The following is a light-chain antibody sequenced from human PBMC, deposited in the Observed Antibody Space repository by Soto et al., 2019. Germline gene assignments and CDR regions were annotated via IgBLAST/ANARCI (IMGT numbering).Light chain of an antibody. CDR2: KAS. CDR3: QQYNSYPGT. CDR1: QSIGSW. Sequence: DIQMTQSPSTLSASVGDRVTITCRASQSIGSWLAWYQQKPGKAPNLLIYKASSLESGVPSSFSGSGSGAEFTLTISSLQPDDFATYYCQQYNSYPGTFGQGTKLEIK. J-gene: IGKJ1*01. V-gene: IGKV1-5*03.